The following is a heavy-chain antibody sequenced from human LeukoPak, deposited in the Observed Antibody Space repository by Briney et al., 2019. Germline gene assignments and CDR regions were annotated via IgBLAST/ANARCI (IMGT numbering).Heavy chain of an antibody. D-gene: IGHD6-19*01. Sequence: SETLSLTCTVSGGSISSYYWSWIRQPPGKGLEWIGYIYYSGSTNYNPSLKSRVTISVDTSKNQFSLKLSSVTAADTAVYYCGRWTGSGWDYYFDYWGQGTLVTVSS. CDR2: IYYSGST. CDR3: GRWTGSGWDYYFDY. J-gene: IGHJ4*02. CDR1: GGSISSYY. V-gene: IGHV4-59*08.